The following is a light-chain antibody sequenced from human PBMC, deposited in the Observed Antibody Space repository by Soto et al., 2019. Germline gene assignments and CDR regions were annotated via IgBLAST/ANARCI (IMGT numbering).Light chain of an antibody. Sequence: IVFTQSPGTWSLSPGERATLACRAIQSIGHHLAWYRQKPGQSPRVLIYGASPRETGIPDRFSGSGSGTDFTLTITRLEREDSEVYYCQQYGSSTITFGRGTKVDIK. V-gene: IGKV3-20*01. CDR3: QQYGSSTIT. J-gene: IGKJ4*01. CDR2: GAS. CDR1: QSIGHH.